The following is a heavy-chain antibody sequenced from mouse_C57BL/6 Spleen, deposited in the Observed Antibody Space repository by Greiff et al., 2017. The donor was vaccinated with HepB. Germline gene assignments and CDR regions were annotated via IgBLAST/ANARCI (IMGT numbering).Heavy chain of an antibody. CDR2: IYPGSGST. V-gene: IGHV1-55*01. CDR3: ASRGSSHWYFDV. CDR1: GYTFTSYW. D-gene: IGHD1-1*01. J-gene: IGHJ1*03. Sequence: QVQLQQPGAELVKPGASVKMSCKASGYTFTSYWIPWVKQRPGQGLEWIGYIYPGSGSTNYNEKFKSKATLTVDTSSSTAYMKLSSLASEDSAVYYCASRGSSHWYFDVWGTGTTVTVSS.